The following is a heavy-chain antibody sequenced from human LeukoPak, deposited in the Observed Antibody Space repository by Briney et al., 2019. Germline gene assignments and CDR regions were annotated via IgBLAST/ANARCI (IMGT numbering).Heavy chain of an antibody. V-gene: IGHV4-59*01. D-gene: IGHD3-3*01. Sequence: PSETLSLTCTVSGYSISSYYWSWIRQPPGKGLEWIGYIYYSGSTNYNPSLKSRVTISVDTSKNQFSLKLSSVTAADTAVCYCASSRFWSGYYSGFNYWGQGTLVTVSS. CDR2: IYYSGST. CDR3: ASSRFWSGYYSGFNY. J-gene: IGHJ4*02. CDR1: GYSISSYY.